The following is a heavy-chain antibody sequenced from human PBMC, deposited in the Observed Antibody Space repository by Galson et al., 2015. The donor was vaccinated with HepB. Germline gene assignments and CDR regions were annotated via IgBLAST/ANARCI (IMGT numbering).Heavy chain of an antibody. J-gene: IGHJ6*02. CDR2: INPSGGST. CDR1: GYTFTSYY. CDR3: ARDGLYCSSTSCYTTYYYYYGMDV. V-gene: IGHV1-46*01. D-gene: IGHD2-2*02. Sequence: SVKVSCKASGYTFTSYYMHWVRQAPGQGLEWMGIINPSGGSTSYAQKFQGRVTMTRDTSTSTVYMELSSLRSEDTAVYYCARDGLYCSSTSCYTTYYYYYGMDVWGQGTTVTVSS.